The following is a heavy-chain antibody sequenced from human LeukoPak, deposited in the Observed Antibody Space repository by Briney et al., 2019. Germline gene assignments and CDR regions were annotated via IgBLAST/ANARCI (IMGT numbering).Heavy chain of an antibody. Sequence: GGSLRLSCAASGFPFGSYAMSWVRQAPGKGLEWVSGINDGGGSTYYADSVKGRFTISRDNSKNTLYLQMNSLRAEDTAVYYCAKDLLSYYYYYGMDVWGQGTTVTVSS. CDR3: AKDLLSYYYYYGMDV. CDR2: INDGGGST. CDR1: GFPFGSYA. J-gene: IGHJ6*02. V-gene: IGHV3-23*01.